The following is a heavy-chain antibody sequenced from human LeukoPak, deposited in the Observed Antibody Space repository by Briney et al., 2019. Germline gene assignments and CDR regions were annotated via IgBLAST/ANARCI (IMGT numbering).Heavy chain of an antibody. V-gene: IGHV3-23*01. CDR1: GFTFSDYY. CDR3: AKPAVGSRIVGATQGYYFDY. D-gene: IGHD1-26*01. J-gene: IGHJ4*02. CDR2: ISGSGGST. Sequence: GGSLRLSCAASGFTFSDYYMSWVRQAPGKGLEWVSAISGSGGSTYYADSVKGRFTISRDNSKNTLYLQMNSLRAEDTAVYYCAKPAVGSRIVGATQGYYFDYWGQGTLVTVSS.